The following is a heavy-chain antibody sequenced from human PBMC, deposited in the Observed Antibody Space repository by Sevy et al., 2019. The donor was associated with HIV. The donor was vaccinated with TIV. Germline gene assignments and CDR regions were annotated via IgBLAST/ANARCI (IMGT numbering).Heavy chain of an antibody. V-gene: IGHV1-18*01. Sequence: ASVKVSCKASGYTFTTYPIGWLRQAPGQGLEWMGWISTYSGETRDAQKFQGRATMTTDTSTNTAYLDLRSLRSDDTALYYCARDSDGSGHYYADFFDYWGQGTLVTVSS. CDR1: GYTFTTYP. CDR2: ISTYSGET. J-gene: IGHJ4*02. D-gene: IGHD3-22*01. CDR3: ARDSDGSGHYYADFFDY.